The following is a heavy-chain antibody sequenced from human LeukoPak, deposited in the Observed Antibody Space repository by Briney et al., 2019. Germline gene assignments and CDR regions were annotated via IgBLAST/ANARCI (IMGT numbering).Heavy chain of an antibody. D-gene: IGHD3-22*01. CDR1: GGSIRSRSYY. Sequence: SETLSLTCSVSGGSIRSRSYYWAWIRQPPGKGLEWIGNIFYSGGTSYNPSLKSRVTISVDTSKNQFSLRLSSVTAADTAVYYCARAWADSSGYSPFDSWGQGTLVTVSS. CDR2: IFYSGGT. J-gene: IGHJ4*02. CDR3: ARAWADSSGYSPFDS. V-gene: IGHV4-39*01.